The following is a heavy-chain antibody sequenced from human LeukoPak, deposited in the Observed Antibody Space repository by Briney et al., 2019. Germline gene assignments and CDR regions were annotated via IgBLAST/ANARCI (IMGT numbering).Heavy chain of an antibody. V-gene: IGHV3-13*01. CDR2: IGIRGDT. D-gene: IGHD6-19*01. Sequence: QSGRSLRLSCAASGFTFIDYDMHCVRQVVGKGREWVSAIGIRGDTHYSGSVKGRFTISRENAESSLYLQMNSLRAEDTAVYYCARGGIQVSGIDEFDYWGQGTLVTVSS. CDR3: ARGGIQVSGIDEFDY. J-gene: IGHJ4*02. CDR1: GFTFIDYD.